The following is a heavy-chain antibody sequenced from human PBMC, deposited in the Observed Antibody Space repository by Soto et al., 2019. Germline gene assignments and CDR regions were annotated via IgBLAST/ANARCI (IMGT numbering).Heavy chain of an antibody. CDR2: IYPDDSDT. CDR3: ASLSNFQFDY. Sequence: PGESLKISCTVSGYSFTDYWIGWVRQMPGKGLEWMGIIYPDDSDTRYSPSFQGQVTISADESISTAYLEWSSLRASDTAIYYCASLSNFQFDYWGQGT. CDR1: GYSFTDYW. V-gene: IGHV5-51*01. J-gene: IGHJ4*02. D-gene: IGHD4-4*01.